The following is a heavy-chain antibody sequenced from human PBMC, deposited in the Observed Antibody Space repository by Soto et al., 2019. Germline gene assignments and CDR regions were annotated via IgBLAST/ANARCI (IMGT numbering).Heavy chain of an antibody. CDR3: AKGVGFGELTFDY. V-gene: IGHV3-23*01. D-gene: IGHD3-10*01. CDR2: ISTNTIGT. CDR1: GFTFSSYA. Sequence: GGSLRLSCAASGFTFSSYAMSWVRQAPGKGLEWVSSISTNTIGTYYADSVKGRFTISRDNSKNTLYLQMNSLRVEDTAVYYCAKGVGFGELTFDYWGQGTLVTVSS. J-gene: IGHJ4*02.